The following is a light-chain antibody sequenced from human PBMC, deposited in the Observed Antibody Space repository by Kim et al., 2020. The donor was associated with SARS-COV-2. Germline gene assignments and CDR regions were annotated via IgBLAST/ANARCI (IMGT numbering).Light chain of an antibody. V-gene: IGKV4-1*01. CDR2: WAS. CDR1: QSVLYSSNNKNY. CDR3: KQYYSTPLT. J-gene: IGKJ4*01. Sequence: DIVMTQSPDSLAVSLGERATINCKSSQSVLYSSNNKNYLAWYQQKPGQPPKLLIYWASTRESGVPDRFSGSGSGTDFTLTISSLQAEDVAVYYCKQYYSTPLTFGGGTKLEI.